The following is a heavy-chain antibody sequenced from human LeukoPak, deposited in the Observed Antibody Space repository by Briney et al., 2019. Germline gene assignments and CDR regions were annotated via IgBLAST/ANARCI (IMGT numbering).Heavy chain of an antibody. CDR3: ASTHMVRGVTPFDY. CDR2: IKQDGSEK. CDR1: GFTFSSYW. V-gene: IGHV3-7*03. D-gene: IGHD3-10*01. J-gene: IGHJ4*02. Sequence: GGSLRLSCAASGFTFSSYWMSWVRQAPGKGLEWVANIKQDGSEKYYVDSVKGRFTISRDDSKNTLYLQMNSLRAEDTAVYYCASTHMVRGVTPFDYWGQGTLVTVSS.